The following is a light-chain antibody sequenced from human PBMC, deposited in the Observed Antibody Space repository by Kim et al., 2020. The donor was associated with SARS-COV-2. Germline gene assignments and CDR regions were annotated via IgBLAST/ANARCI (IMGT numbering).Light chain of an antibody. CDR2: RDS. V-gene: IGLV3-9*01. J-gene: IGLJ3*02. CDR3: QVWDSSTCL. CDR1: NIGSKN. Sequence: SYELTQPLSVSVALGQTARITCGGNNIGSKNVHWYQQKPGQAPVLVIYRDSPERFSGSNSGNTATLTISRAQAGDEADYYCQVWDSSTCLFGGGTPDRP.